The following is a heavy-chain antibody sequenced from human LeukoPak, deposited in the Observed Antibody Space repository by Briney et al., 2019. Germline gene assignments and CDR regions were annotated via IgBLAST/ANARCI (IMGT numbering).Heavy chain of an antibody. V-gene: IGHV4-59*01. J-gene: IGHJ3*02. CDR2: ISYNGRT. CDR1: GGAISSNY. D-gene: IGHD3-22*01. Sequence: SATLSLTCSVSGGAISSNYWAWIRQPPGKGLEYIGHISYNGRTRLNPSPQSRLSISIDTSNNHFSLQLTSVTAAETAVYYCARLLDKDNSGAPDTFDIWGQGTVVTISS. CDR3: ARLLDKDNSGAPDTFDI.